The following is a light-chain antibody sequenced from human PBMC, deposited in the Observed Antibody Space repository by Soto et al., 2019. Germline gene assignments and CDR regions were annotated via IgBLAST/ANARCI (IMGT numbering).Light chain of an antibody. V-gene: IGLV1-40*01. J-gene: IGLJ2*01. CDR3: QAYVSSLTYVV. CDR2: GNS. Sequence: QSVLTQPPSVSGAPGQRVTISCTGSTSNIGAGYGVHWYQHLPGTAPKLLMYGNSIRPSGVPDRFSGSKSGTSASLAITGRQADDEADWYCQAYVSSLTYVVFGGGTQLTVL. CDR1: TSNIGAGYG.